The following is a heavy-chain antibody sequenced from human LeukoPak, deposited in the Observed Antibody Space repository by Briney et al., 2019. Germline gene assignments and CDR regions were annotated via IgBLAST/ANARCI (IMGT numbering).Heavy chain of an antibody. D-gene: IGHD3-3*01. Sequence: PSETLSLTCAVYGGSFSGYYWSWIRQPPGKGLEWIGEINHSGSTNYNSSLKSRVTISVDTSKNQFSLKLSSVTAADTAVYYCARGNHYDFWSGYYFDYWGQGTLVTVSS. V-gene: IGHV4-34*01. CDR3: ARGNHYDFWSGYYFDY. J-gene: IGHJ4*02. CDR2: INHSGST. CDR1: GGSFSGYY.